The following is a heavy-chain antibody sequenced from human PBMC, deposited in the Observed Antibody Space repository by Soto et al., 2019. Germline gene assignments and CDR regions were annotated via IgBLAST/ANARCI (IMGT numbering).Heavy chain of an antibody. V-gene: IGHV3-48*03. CDR2: ISSSGSTI. J-gene: IGHJ6*04. CDR3: ARTSSSWYEGDYYGMDV. CDR1: GFTFSSYE. D-gene: IGHD6-13*01. Sequence: PGGSLRLSCAASGFTFSSYEMNWVRQAPGKGLEWVSYISSSGSTIYYADSVKGRFTISRDNAKNSLYLQMNSLRAEDTAVYYCARTSSSWYEGDYYGMDVWGKGTKVTVSS.